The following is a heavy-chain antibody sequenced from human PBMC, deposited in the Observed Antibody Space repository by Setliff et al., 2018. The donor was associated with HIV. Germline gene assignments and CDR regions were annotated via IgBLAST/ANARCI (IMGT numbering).Heavy chain of an antibody. CDR1: GYTLTELP. Sequence: ASVKVSCKVSGYTLTELPMHWVRQAPGKGLEWMGGFDPEDGETIYAQKFQGRVTMTEDTSTDTAYMELSSLRSEDTAVYYCATARSKVRLGELSLFDYWGQGTLVTVSS. CDR2: FDPEDGET. J-gene: IGHJ4*02. CDR3: ATARSKVRLGELSLFDY. V-gene: IGHV1-24*01. D-gene: IGHD3-16*02.